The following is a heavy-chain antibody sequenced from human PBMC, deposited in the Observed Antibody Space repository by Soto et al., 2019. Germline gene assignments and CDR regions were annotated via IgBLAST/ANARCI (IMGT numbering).Heavy chain of an antibody. V-gene: IGHV2-5*08. J-gene: IGHJ4*02. D-gene: IGHD5-12*01. Sequence: SGPTLVNPTQTLTLTCTFSGFSLRTSGMRVSWIRQPPGKALEWLAPIYWNDDKRYSPSLKSRLTITKDTSKNQVVLTMTNMDPVDTATYYCAHRPGVFVATTSFDYWGQGTLVTVSS. CDR2: IYWNDDK. CDR1: GFSLRTSGMR. CDR3: AHRPGVFVATTSFDY.